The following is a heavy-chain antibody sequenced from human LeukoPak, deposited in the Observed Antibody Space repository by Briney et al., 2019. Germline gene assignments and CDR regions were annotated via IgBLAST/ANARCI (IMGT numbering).Heavy chain of an antibody. V-gene: IGHV1-2*06. CDR3: ARVPGKWSFFDY. Sequence: ASVKVSCKASGYTFTGYYMHWVRQAPGQGLEWMGRINPNSGGTNYAQKFQGRVTRTRDTSISTAYMELSRLRSDDTAVYYCARVPGKWSFFDYWGQGTLVTVSS. CDR2: INPNSGGT. CDR1: GYTFTGYY. D-gene: IGHD2-15*01. J-gene: IGHJ4*02.